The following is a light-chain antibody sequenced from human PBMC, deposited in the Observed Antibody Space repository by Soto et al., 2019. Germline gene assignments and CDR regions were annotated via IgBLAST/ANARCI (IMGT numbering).Light chain of an antibody. J-gene: IGKJ4*01. CDR3: QQYYEFPLT. V-gene: IGKV1-39*01. Sequence: DIQMTQSPSSLSASVGDRVTITCRASQSISTYLNWYQQKLGKAPKLLISGASSLQGGVPSRFSGSGSGTDFTLTISRLQSEDFATYYCQQYYEFPLTFGGGTKVDI. CDR2: GAS. CDR1: QSISTY.